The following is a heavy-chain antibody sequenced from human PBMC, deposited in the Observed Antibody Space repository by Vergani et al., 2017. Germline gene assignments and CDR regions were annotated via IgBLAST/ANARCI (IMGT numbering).Heavy chain of an antibody. J-gene: IGHJ4*02. CDR1: GFTFNSYG. D-gene: IGHD2-15*01. V-gene: IGHV3-30*02. Sequence: QVQLVESGAGVVQPGRSLRLSCAASGFTFNSYGMHWVRQAPGKGLEWVASIRSDESRRYYGDSMEGPFTISRDNSKNTLYLQMKSLRPEDKAVYYCAKEGGGYCSGGTCYPEYWGQGTLVIVSS. CDR3: AKEGGGYCSGGTCYPEY. CDR2: IRSDESRR.